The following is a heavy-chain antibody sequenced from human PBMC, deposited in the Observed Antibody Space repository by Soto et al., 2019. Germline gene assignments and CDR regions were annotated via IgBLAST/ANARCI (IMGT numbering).Heavy chain of an antibody. J-gene: IGHJ6*02. V-gene: IGHV4-28*01. D-gene: IGHD4-17*01. Sequence: QVQLQESGPGLVKPSDTLSLTCAVSGYSITSTNWWGWIRQPTGRGLEWIGKIYYSGRTYCNPSLKSRVTMSVDTSNNQFSLKLSSVSALDTAVYYCARTEYGEYGENYYYYGMDVWGQGTTVTVSS. CDR3: ARTEYGEYGENYYYYGMDV. CDR2: IYYSGRT. CDR1: GYSITSTNW.